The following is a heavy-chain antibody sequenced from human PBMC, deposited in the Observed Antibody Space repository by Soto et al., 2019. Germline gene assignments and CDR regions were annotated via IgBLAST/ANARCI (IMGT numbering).Heavy chain of an antibody. J-gene: IGHJ6*02. CDR2: IYYSGST. Sequence: KASETLSLTCTVSGGSISSYYWSWIRQPPGKGLEWIGYIYYSGSTNYNPSLKSRVTISVDTSKNQFSLKLSSVTAADTAVYYCARGMPRWIGIYYYYYGMDVWGQGTTVTVSS. CDR3: ARGMPRWIGIYYYYYGMDV. CDR1: GGSISSYY. V-gene: IGHV4-59*01. D-gene: IGHD5-12*01.